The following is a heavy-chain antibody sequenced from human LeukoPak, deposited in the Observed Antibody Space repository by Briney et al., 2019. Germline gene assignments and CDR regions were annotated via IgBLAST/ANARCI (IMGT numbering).Heavy chain of an antibody. D-gene: IGHD5-12*01. Sequence: SETLSLTCTVSGGSISSYYWGWIRQPPGKGLEWIGSIYYSGSTYYNPSLKSRVTISVDTSKNQFSLKLSSVTAADTAVYYCARRIYSGYDTPFDYWGQGTLVTVSS. CDR1: GGSISSYY. J-gene: IGHJ4*02. V-gene: IGHV4-39*01. CDR2: IYYSGST. CDR3: ARRIYSGYDTPFDY.